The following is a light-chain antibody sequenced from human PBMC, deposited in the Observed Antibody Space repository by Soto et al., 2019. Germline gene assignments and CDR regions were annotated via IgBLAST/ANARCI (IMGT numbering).Light chain of an antibody. Sequence: DIQMTQSPSTLSASVGDRVTITCRASQSIGSWLAWYQQKPGKAPKLLIYGASSLESAVPSRFRGSGSGTEFTLTISSLQPDDSATYYCQQYNSYSYTFGQGTKLEIK. CDR2: GAS. CDR3: QQYNSYSYT. V-gene: IGKV1-5*01. J-gene: IGKJ2*01. CDR1: QSIGSW.